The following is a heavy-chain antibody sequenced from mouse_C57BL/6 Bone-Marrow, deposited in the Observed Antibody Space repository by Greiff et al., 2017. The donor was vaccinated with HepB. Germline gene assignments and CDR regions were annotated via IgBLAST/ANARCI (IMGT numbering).Heavy chain of an antibody. D-gene: IGHD2-2*01. CDR2: IYPRSGNT. J-gene: IGHJ4*01. CDR1: GYTFTSYG. CDR3: ARRYGYPYAMDY. V-gene: IGHV1-81*01. Sequence: VQLQQSGAELARPGASVKLSCKASGYTFTSYGISWVKQRTGQGLEWIGEIYPRSGNTYYNEKFKGKATLTADKSSSTAYMELRSLTSEDSAVYFCARRYGYPYAMDYWGQGTSVTVSS.